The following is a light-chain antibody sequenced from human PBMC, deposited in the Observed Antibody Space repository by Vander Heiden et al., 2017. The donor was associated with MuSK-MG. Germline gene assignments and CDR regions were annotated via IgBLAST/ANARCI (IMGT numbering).Light chain of an antibody. CDR2: RTS. CDR1: TGGVISGHY. CDR3: LLYYGVTVV. V-gene: IGLV7-43*01. J-gene: IGLJ3*02. Sequence: QTVVFQEPSLTVSPGGTATPTCSSGTGGVISGHYPNWFQQAAGQAPEALIYRTSNQRSWTHDLFSGSLPGGKAGLTLSGVRPEDEAEYCRLLYYGVTVVFGGGTKLTVL.